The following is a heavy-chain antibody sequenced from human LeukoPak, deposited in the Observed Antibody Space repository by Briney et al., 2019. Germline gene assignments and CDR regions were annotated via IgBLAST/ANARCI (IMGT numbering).Heavy chain of an antibody. V-gene: IGHV3-23*01. CDR2: ITGNGSST. CDR3: AKSCNSGNCYYNY. J-gene: IGHJ4*02. Sequence: GGSLRLSCAASGFTFSSYAMSWVRQTPEKGLEWVSGITGNGSSTYYADSVKGRFTISRDNSKNTLSLQMNSLRADDTAVYYCAKSCNSGNCYYNYWGQGTLVTVSS. D-gene: IGHD2/OR15-2a*01. CDR1: GFTFSSYA.